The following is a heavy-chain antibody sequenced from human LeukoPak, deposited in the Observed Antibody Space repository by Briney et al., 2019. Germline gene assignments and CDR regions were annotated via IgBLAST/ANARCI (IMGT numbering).Heavy chain of an antibody. CDR1: GFTFSTYW. CDR2: IKQDGTEK. J-gene: IGHJ6*02. Sequence: GGSLRLSCAASGFTFSTYWMSWVRQAPGKGLEWVAVIKQDGTEKYYVDSVKGRFTISRDNAKNSLYLQMNSLRAEDTAVYYCARDYGSGTSYYYGMDVWGQGTTVTVSS. V-gene: IGHV3-7*03. D-gene: IGHD3-10*01. CDR3: ARDYGSGTSYYYGMDV.